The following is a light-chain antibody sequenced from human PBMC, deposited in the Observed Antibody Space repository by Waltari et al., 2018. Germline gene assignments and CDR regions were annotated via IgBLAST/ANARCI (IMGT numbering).Light chain of an antibody. V-gene: IGLV1-47*01. J-gene: IGLJ3*02. CDR3: AAWDDSLSGLWV. Sequence: QSVLTQPPSVSGSPGQRVTISCSGSSSSFGRQYAFWYQQLPGTAPKLLIYRNDQRLSGVPDRFSGSKSGTSASLAISGLQSEDEAAYYCAAWDDSLSGLWVFGGGTMLTVL. CDR1: SSSFGRQY. CDR2: RND.